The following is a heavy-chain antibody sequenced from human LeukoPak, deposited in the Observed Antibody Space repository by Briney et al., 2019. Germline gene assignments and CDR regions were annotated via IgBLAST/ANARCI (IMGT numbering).Heavy chain of an antibody. D-gene: IGHD3-22*01. CDR2: TNTDGSST. V-gene: IGHV3-74*01. J-gene: IGHJ4*02. Sequence: PGGSLRLSCEASGFTFSHYWMHWLRPAPGKGLVWVSRTNTDGSSTSYVDSVKGRFTISRDNAKNTMYLQMNSLRAEDTAMYYCVPTDSSGLDWGQGTLVTVSS. CDR3: VPTDSSGLD. CDR1: GFTFSHYW.